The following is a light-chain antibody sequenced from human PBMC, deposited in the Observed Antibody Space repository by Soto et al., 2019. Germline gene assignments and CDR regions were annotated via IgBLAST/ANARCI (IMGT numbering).Light chain of an antibody. Sequence: DIQMTQSPSSLSASVGDRVTITCRASQGISNYLTWYQQKPAKVPKLLIYAASTLKSGVPYRFSGSGSGTLFTLTISSLRPEDVATYYCQKYNGAPWTFGRGTKVEIK. CDR1: QGISNY. V-gene: IGKV1-27*01. CDR3: QKYNGAPWT. CDR2: AAS. J-gene: IGKJ1*01.